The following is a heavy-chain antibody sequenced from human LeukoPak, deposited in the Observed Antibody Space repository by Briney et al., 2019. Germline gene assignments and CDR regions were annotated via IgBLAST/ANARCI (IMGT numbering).Heavy chain of an antibody. Sequence: PGASLTLSCEPSGFVFDDYAMHWIRQAPGRGLEWVSVISWSGGTSYADSVKGRFTVSRDNTKNSLFLHMNSLRPNYTALYYCVKDTSPTYYGYFDSWGQGTLVTVSS. CDR3: VKDTSPTYYGYFDS. J-gene: IGHJ4*02. CDR2: ISWSGGT. CDR1: GFVFDDYA. D-gene: IGHD3-10*01. V-gene: IGHV3-43D*03.